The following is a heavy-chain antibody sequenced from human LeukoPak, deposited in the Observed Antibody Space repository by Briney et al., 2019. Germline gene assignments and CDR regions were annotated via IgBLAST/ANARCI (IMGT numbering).Heavy chain of an antibody. CDR3: AVSKYYGFWSSSFDY. V-gene: IGHV4-59*08. Sequence: PSETLSLTCTVSGGSISSYYWSWIRQPPGKGLEWIGYIYYSGSTNYNPSLKSRVTISVDTSKNQFSLKLSSVTAADTAVYYCAVSKYYGFWSSSFDYWGQGTLVTVSS. J-gene: IGHJ4*02. CDR1: GGSISSYY. D-gene: IGHD3-3*01. CDR2: IYYSGST.